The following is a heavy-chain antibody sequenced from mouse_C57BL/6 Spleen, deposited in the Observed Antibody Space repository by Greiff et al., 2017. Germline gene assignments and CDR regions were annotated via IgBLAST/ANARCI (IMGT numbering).Heavy chain of an antibody. CDR1: GFTFSDYG. Sequence: EVQLVESGGGLVKPGGSLKLSCAASGFTFSDYGMHWVRQAPEKGLEWVAYISSGSSTIYYADTVKGRFTISRDNAKNTLFLQMTSLRSEDTAMYYCARLAGTSWYFDVWGTGTTVTVSS. CDR2: ISSGSSTI. J-gene: IGHJ1*03. CDR3: ARLAGTSWYFDV. D-gene: IGHD4-1*01. V-gene: IGHV5-17*01.